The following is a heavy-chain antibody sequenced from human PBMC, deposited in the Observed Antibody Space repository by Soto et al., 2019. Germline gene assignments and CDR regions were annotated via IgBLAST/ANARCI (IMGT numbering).Heavy chain of an antibody. CDR2: IYYSGST. V-gene: IGHV4-59*01. J-gene: IGHJ4*02. CDR3: ARAGIAALGSSLDY. CDR1: GGSISSYY. D-gene: IGHD6-13*01. Sequence: SETLSLTCTVSGGSISSYYWSWIRQPPGKGLEWIGYIYYSGSTSYNPSLKSRVTISVDTSKNQFSLKLSSVTAADTAVYYCARAGIAALGSSLDYWGQGTLVTVSS.